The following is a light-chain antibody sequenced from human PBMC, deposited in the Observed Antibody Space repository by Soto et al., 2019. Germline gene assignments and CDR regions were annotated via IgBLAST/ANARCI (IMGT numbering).Light chain of an antibody. Sequence: EIVLTQSPGTLSLSPGERATLSCRASQSVSTNYLAWYQRKPGQAPRLLIYGASSRATDIPARFSGSGSGTDFTLTITRLRPEDFAVYYCQQDGSSPPTFGQGTKVEIK. V-gene: IGKV3-20*01. CDR1: QSVSTNY. CDR2: GAS. CDR3: QQDGSSPPT. J-gene: IGKJ1*01.